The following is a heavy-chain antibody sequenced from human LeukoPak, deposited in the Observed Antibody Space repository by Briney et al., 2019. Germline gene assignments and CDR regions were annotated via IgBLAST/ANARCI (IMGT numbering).Heavy chain of an antibody. D-gene: IGHD3-22*01. J-gene: IGHJ3*02. CDR2: ISSSSYI. V-gene: IGHV3-21*01. Sequence: GGSLRLSCAASGFTFSSYSMNWVRQAPGKGLEWVSSISSSSYIYYADSVKGRFTISRDNAKNSLYLQMNSLRAEDTAVYYCARDRAYYYDSSGYSTRAFDIWGQGTMVTVSS. CDR1: GFTFSSYS. CDR3: ARDRAYYYDSSGYSTRAFDI.